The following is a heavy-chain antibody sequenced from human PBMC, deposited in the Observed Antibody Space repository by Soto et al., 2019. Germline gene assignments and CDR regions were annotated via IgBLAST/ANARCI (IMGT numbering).Heavy chain of an antibody. CDR2: ISYDGSNK. V-gene: IGHV3-30-3*01. Sequence: QVQLVESGGGVVQPGRFLRLSCAASGFTFSSYAMHWVRQAPGKGLEWVAVISYDGSNKYYADSVKGRFTISRDNSKNTLYLQMNSLRAEDTAVYYCASLGGIAAAGTKNGMDVWGQGTTVTVSS. CDR3: ASLGGIAAAGTKNGMDV. CDR1: GFTFSSYA. D-gene: IGHD6-13*01. J-gene: IGHJ6*02.